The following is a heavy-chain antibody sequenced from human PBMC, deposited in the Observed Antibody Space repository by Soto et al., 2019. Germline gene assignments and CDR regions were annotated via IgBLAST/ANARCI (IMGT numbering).Heavy chain of an antibody. CDR2: INHSGST. J-gene: IGHJ6*02. V-gene: IGHV4-34*01. CDR3: ARGGFRPYYYYGMDV. CDR1: GGSFSGYY. Sequence: QVQLQQWGAGLLKPSETLSLTCAVYGGSFSGYYWSWIRQPPGKGLEWIGEINHSGSTNYNPSLKSRVTRSVDTSKNQFSLKLSSVTAADTAVYYCARGGFRPYYYYGMDVWGQGTTDTVSS. D-gene: IGHD6-25*01.